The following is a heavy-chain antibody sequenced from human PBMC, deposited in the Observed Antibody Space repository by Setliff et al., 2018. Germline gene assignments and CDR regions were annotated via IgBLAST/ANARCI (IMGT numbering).Heavy chain of an antibody. V-gene: IGHV1-18*01. CDR3: AISTLSLCLGDTCPNAFDI. J-gene: IGHJ3*02. CDR1: GHLFPRYG. CDR2: ISPYNGVT. D-gene: IGHD2-2*01. Sequence: ASVKVSCKAAGHLFPRYGISWVRQAPGKGLEWMGWISPYNGVTNYEKRFQGRVTMTTDTSASAAYMELRSLKSDDTAVYFCAISTLSLCLGDTCPNAFDIWGQGTLVTVSS.